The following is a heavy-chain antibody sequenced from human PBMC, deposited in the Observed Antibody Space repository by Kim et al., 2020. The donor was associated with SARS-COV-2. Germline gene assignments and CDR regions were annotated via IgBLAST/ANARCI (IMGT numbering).Heavy chain of an antibody. V-gene: IGHV3-15*01. D-gene: IGHD6-13*01. CDR3: TTLSLGY. J-gene: IGHJ4*02. CDR2: SDGGTI. Sequence: SDGGTIEYAVPVIGRFTISRDNSKSTVYLQISSLRTEDTAVYYCTTLSLGYWCQGTLVTVSA.